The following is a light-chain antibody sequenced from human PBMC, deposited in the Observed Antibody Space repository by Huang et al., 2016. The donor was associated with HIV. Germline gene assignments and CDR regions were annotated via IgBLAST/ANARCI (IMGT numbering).Light chain of an antibody. V-gene: IGKV3-11*01. CDR3: QQRSGWPPSIT. CDR1: QSVNSY. CDR2: DAS. Sequence: EIVLTQSPATLSLSPGERATLSCRASQSVNSYLAWYQQKPGQAPRLLIYDASSRATSIPARFSGSGSGTDFTLTINSLQPEDFTVYYCQQRSGWPPSITFGQGTRLEIK. J-gene: IGKJ5*01.